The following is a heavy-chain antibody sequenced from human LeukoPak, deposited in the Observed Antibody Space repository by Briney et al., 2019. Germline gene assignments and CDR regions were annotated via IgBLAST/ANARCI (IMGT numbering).Heavy chain of an antibody. CDR1: GFTFSSCA. CDR3: ARSYGGYTDS. J-gene: IGHJ4*02. V-gene: IGHV3-30-3*01. CDR2: ISYDGSNK. D-gene: IGHD5-12*01. Sequence: PGGSLRLSCAASGFTFSSCAMHWVRQAPGKGLEWVAVISYDGSNKYYADSVKGRFTISRDNAKNSLYLQMNSLRDEDTAVYYCARSYGGYTDSWGQGTLVTVSS.